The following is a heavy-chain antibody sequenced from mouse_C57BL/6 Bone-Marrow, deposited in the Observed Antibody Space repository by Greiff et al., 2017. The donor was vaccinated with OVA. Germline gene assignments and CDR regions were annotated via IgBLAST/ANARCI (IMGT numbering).Heavy chain of an antibody. CDR1: GYAFTNYL. V-gene: IGHV1-54*01. CDR3: ARSYYGSSHYAMDY. CDR2: INPGSGGT. J-gene: IGHJ4*01. D-gene: IGHD1-1*01. Sequence: VQRVESGAELVRPGTSVKVSCKASGYAFTNYLIEWVKQRPGQGLEWIGVINPGSGGTNYNEKFKGKATLTADKSSSTAYMQLSSLTSEDSAVYFCARSYYGSSHYAMDYWGQGTSVTVSS.